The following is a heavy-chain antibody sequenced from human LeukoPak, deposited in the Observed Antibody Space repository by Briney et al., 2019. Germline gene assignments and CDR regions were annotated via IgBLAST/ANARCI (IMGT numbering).Heavy chain of an antibody. Sequence: ASAKVSCKASGYTFTSYGLSWVRQAPGQGLEWMGWLSAYNDNTNYAQKLQGRVTMTTDTSTSTAYMEVRGLRSNDTAVYYCARNYYDSSGYYYDKSLSDWFDPWGQGTLVTVSS. D-gene: IGHD3-22*01. CDR2: LSAYNDNT. CDR1: GYTFTSYG. V-gene: IGHV1-18*01. J-gene: IGHJ5*02. CDR3: ARNYYDSSGYYYDKSLSDWFDP.